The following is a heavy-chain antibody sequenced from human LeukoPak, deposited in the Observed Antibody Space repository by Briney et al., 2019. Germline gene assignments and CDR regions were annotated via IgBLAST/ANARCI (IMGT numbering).Heavy chain of an antibody. J-gene: IGHJ4*02. Sequence: PSETLSLTCAVSGGSISSSNWWTWVRQPPGKGLEWIGEIFHSGSSNYNPPLKSRVTISLDKSKNQFSLKLSSVTAADTAVYYCARGGSHDYYDSSGYLYYFDYWGQGTLVTVSS. D-gene: IGHD3-22*01. CDR3: ARGGSHDYYDSSGYLYYFDY. CDR1: GGSISSSNW. CDR2: IFHSGSS. V-gene: IGHV4-4*02.